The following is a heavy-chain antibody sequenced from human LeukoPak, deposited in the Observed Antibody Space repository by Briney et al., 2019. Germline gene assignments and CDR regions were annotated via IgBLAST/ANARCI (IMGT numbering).Heavy chain of an antibody. CDR3: AKDLATYSRYPVGFDY. Sequence: GGSLRLSCAASGFIFDDYAMHWVRQAPGKGLEWVSGISWKSGSIGYADSVKGRFTISRDNAKNSLYLQMNSLRAEDTALYYCAKDLATYSRYPVGFDYWGQRTLVTVSS. CDR2: ISWKSGSI. D-gene: IGHD6-13*01. J-gene: IGHJ4*02. CDR1: GFIFDDYA. V-gene: IGHV3-9*01.